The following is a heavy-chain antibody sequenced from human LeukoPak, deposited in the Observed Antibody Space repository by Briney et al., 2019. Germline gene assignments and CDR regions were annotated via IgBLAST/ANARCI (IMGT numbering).Heavy chain of an antibody. Sequence: GGSLRLSCAASGFTFSSYWMSWVRQAPGKGLEWVANIKQDGSEKYYVDSVKGRFTISRDNAKSSLYLQMNSLRAEDTAVYYCARGTIAAAGYYYFDYWGQGTQVTVSS. CDR1: GFTFSSYW. CDR2: IKQDGSEK. D-gene: IGHD6-13*01. V-gene: IGHV3-7*04. CDR3: ARGTIAAAGYYYFDY. J-gene: IGHJ4*02.